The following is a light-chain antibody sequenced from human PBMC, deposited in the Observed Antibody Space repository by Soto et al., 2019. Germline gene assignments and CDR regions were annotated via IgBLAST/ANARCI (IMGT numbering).Light chain of an antibody. J-gene: IGKJ4*01. V-gene: IGKV4-1*01. CDR2: WAS. Sequence: DMMVTQSPDSLAVSLGERATMNCKCSRSVLYKSNNKNHLAWYQQKPGQPPQLIIYWASTRESGVPERFSGSGSGTDFTLTISSLEAEDVAFYWCQQYFDVPFTFGGGTKVDIK. CDR3: QQYFDVPFT. CDR1: RSVLYKSNNKNH.